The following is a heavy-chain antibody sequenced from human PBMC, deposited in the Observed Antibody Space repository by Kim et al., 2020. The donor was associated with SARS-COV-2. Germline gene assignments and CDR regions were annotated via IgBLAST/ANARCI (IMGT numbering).Heavy chain of an antibody. D-gene: IGHD3-10*01. V-gene: IGHV4-59*13. Sequence: SETLSLTCTVSGGSISSYYWSWIRQPPGKGLEWIGYIYYSGSTNYNPSLKSRVTISVDTSKNQFSLKLSSVTAADTAVYYCARGTKYGFGELFPACWFDPWGQGTLVTVSS. J-gene: IGHJ5*02. CDR2: IYYSGST. CDR1: GGSISSYY. CDR3: ARGTKYGFGELFPACWFDP.